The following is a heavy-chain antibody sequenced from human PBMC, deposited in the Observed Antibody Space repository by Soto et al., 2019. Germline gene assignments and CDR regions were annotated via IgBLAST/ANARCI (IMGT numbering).Heavy chain of an antibody. Sequence: GGSLRLSCAASGFTFSSYWMSWVRQAPGKGLEWVANIKQDGSEKYYVDSVKGRFTISRDNAKNSLYLQMNSLRAEDTAVYYCARDVKSIFGVVSYVRSGMDVWGQGTTVTVSS. D-gene: IGHD3-3*01. V-gene: IGHV3-7*05. CDR3: ARDVKSIFGVVSYVRSGMDV. J-gene: IGHJ6*02. CDR2: IKQDGSEK. CDR1: GFTFSSYW.